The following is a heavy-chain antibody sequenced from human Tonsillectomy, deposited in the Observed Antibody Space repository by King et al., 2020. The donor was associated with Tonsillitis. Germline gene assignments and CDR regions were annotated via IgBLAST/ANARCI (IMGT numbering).Heavy chain of an antibody. Sequence: VQLVESGAEVKKPGESLKISCKGSGYSFTSYWIGWVRQLPGKGLEWMGIIYAGDSDTRYSPSFQCQVTIPAEKSISTAYLQWSSLKAPDTAMYYCARHMVRGALKDAFDIWGQGTMVTVSS. CDR3: ARHMVRGALKDAFDI. CDR1: GYSFTSYW. D-gene: IGHD3-10*01. V-gene: IGHV5-51*01. J-gene: IGHJ3*02. CDR2: IYAGDSDT.